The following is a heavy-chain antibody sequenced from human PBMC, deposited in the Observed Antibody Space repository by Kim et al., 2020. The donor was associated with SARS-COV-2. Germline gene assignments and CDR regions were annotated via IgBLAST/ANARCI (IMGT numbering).Heavy chain of an antibody. CDR3: ASDLGVTSVADY. Sequence: GGSLRLSCAASGFTFSSYSMNWVRQAPGKGLEWVSSISSSSYIYYADSVKGRFTISRDNAKNSLYLQMNSLRAEDTAVYYCASDLGVTSVADYWGQGTLVTVSS. CDR2: ISSSSYI. J-gene: IGHJ4*02. V-gene: IGHV3-21*01. CDR1: GFTFSSYS. D-gene: IGHD2-21*02.